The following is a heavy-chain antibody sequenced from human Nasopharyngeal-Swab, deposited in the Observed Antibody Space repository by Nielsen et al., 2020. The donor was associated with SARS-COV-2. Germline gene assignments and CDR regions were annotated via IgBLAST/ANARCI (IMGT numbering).Heavy chain of an antibody. D-gene: IGHD2-2*01. Sequence: PGKGLEWVSLISGDGGNTYYADSVKGRFTISRDNSKNSLYLQMNSLRTEDTALYYCAKAHCSSTSCYHRGGPMDVWGKGTTVTVSS. CDR2: ISGDGGNT. V-gene: IGHV3-43*01. CDR3: AKAHCSSTSCYHRGGPMDV. J-gene: IGHJ6*03.